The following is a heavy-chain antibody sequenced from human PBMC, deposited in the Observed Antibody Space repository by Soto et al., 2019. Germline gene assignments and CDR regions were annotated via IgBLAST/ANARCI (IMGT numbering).Heavy chain of an antibody. CDR1: GGTFSRSG. CDR3: ARCPQPPDTADPYAVDV. V-gene: IGHV1-69*18. J-gene: IGHJ6*02. CDR2: IVPSGDTT. D-gene: IGHD5-18*01. Sequence: QVQRVQSGTEVKKPGASVKVSCKASGGTFSRSGFHWVRQAPGQGLEWMGMIVPSGDTTNYAQKFQARVTISADQFTSTVYMELRSLRSEDTAVYYCARCPQPPDTADPYAVDVWGQGTRVIVSS.